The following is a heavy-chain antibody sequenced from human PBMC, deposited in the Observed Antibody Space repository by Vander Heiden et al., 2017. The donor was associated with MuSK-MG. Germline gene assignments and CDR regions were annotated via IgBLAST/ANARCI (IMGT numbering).Heavy chain of an antibody. CDR2: INHSGST. J-gene: IGHJ5*02. Sequence: QVQLQQWGAGLLKPSETLSLTCAVYGGSFSGYYWSWIRQPPGKGLEWIGEINHSGSTNYNPSLKSRVTIPGDTSKNQFSLKLSSVTAADTAVYYCARGDYDFWSGYLDNWFDPWGQGTLVTVSS. CDR3: ARGDYDFWSGYLDNWFDP. D-gene: IGHD3-3*01. CDR1: GGSFSGYY. V-gene: IGHV4-34*01.